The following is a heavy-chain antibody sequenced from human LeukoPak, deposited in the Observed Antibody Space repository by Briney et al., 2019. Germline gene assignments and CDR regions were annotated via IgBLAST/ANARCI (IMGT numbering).Heavy chain of an antibody. V-gene: IGHV3-48*03. CDR3: AKPSSIQLWFDGFDI. Sequence: PGGSLRLSCAASGFTFSSYEMNWVRQAPGKGLEWVSYISSSGSTIYYADSVKGRFTISRDNAKNSLYLQMNSLRAEDTAVYYCAKPSSIQLWFDGFDIWGQGTMVTVSS. CDR1: GFTFSSYE. D-gene: IGHD5-18*01. J-gene: IGHJ3*02. CDR2: ISSSGSTI.